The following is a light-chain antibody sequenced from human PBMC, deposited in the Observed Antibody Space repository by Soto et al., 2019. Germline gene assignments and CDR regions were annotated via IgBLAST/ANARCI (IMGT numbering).Light chain of an antibody. CDR2: EVN. CDR1: SSDVGGYTY. CDR3: SSYTSSSTLYV. V-gene: IGLV2-14*01. J-gene: IGLJ1*01. Sequence: QSVLTQPASVSGSPRQSITISCTGASSDVGGYTYVSWCQQHPGKAPKLMIYEVNNRPSGVSNRFSGSKSGNTASLTISGLQAEDEADYYCSSYTSSSTLYVFGIGTKVTVL.